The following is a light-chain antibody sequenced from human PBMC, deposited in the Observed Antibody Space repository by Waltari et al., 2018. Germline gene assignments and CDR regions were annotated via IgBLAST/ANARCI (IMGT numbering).Light chain of an antibody. V-gene: IGLV1-40*01. Sequence: QSVLTQPPSVSGAPGQRVTIPCTGRSSNIGAVHDVLWYQQLPGTAPKLLIYGNSNRPSGVPDRFSGSKSGTSASLAITGLQAEDEADYYCQSYDSSLSGVFGTGTKVTVL. CDR1: SSNIGAVHD. CDR2: GNS. J-gene: IGLJ1*01. CDR3: QSYDSSLSGV.